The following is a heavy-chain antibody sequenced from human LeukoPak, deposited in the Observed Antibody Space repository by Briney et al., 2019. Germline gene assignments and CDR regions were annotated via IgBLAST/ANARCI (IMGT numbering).Heavy chain of an antibody. J-gene: IGHJ3*02. CDR1: GGTFSSYA. V-gene: IGHV1-69*05. Sequence: SVKVSCKASGGTFSSYAISWVRQAPGQGLEWMGGIIPIFGTANYAQKFQGRVTITTDESTSTAYMELSSLRSEDTAVYYCARGVSYYDSSGPAGIWGQGTMVTVSS. CDR3: ARGVSYYDSSGPAGI. D-gene: IGHD3-22*01. CDR2: IIPIFGTA.